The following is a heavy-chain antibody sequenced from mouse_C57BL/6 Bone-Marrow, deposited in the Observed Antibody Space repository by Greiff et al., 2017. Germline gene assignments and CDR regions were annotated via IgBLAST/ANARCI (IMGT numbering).Heavy chain of an antibody. CDR2: ISSGGSYT. D-gene: IGHD2-4*01. CDR3: ARHDYDENY. CDR1: GFTFSSYG. Sequence: EVHLVESGGDLVKPGGSLKLSCAASGFTFSSYGMSWVRQTPDKRLEWVATISSGGSYTYYPDSVKGRFTISRDNAKNTLYLQMSSLKSEDTAMYYCARHDYDENYWGQGTTLTVSS. J-gene: IGHJ2*01. V-gene: IGHV5-6*01.